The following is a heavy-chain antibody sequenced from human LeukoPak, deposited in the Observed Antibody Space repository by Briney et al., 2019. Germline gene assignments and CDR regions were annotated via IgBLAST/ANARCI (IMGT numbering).Heavy chain of an antibody. CDR1: GFTFSSYA. Sequence: GGSLRLSCAASGFTFSSYAMHWVRQAPGKGLERVAVISYDGSNKYYADSVKGRFTISRDNSKNTLYLQMNGLRAEDTAVYYCARVYNDLWFGELYFDYWGQGTLVTVSS. CDR2: ISYDGSNK. D-gene: IGHD3-10*01. CDR3: ARVYNDLWFGELYFDY. V-gene: IGHV3-30-3*01. J-gene: IGHJ4*02.